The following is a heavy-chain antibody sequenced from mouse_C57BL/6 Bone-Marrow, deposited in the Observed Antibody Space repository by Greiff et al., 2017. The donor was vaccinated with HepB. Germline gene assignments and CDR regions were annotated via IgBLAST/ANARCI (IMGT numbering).Heavy chain of an antibody. J-gene: IGHJ3*01. CDR1: GFTFSSYA. CDR2: ISDGGSYT. Sequence: EVQVVESGGGLVKPGGSLKLSCAASGFTFSSYAMSWVRQTPEKRLEWVATISDGGSYTYYPDNVKGRFTISRDNAKNNLYLQMSHLKSEDTAMYYCARDRRKSTCWFAYWGQGTLVTVSA. CDR3: ARDRRKSTCWFAY. V-gene: IGHV5-4*01. D-gene: IGHD2-1*01.